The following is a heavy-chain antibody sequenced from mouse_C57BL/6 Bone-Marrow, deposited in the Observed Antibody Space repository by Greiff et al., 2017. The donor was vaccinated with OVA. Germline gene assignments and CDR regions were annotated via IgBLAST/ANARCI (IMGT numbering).Heavy chain of an antibody. D-gene: IGHD1-1*01. CDR1: GYTFTSYW. CDR3: ARETTVVGGYVMDY. Sequence: QVQLKQPGAELVKPEASVKLSCKASGYTFTSYWMHWVKQRPGQGLEWIEMIHPNSGSTNYNEKFKSKATLTVDKSSSTAYMQLSSLTSEDSAVYYCARETTVVGGYVMDYWGQGTSVTVSS. V-gene: IGHV1-64*01. CDR2: IHPNSGST. J-gene: IGHJ4*01.